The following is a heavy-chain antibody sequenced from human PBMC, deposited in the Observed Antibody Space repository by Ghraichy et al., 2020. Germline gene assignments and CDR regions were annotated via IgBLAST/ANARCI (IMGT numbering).Heavy chain of an antibody. Sequence: GGSLRLSCAASGFTFSSYSMNWVRQAPGKGLEWVSSISSSSSYIYYADSVKGRFTISRDNAKNSLYLQMNSLRAEDTAVYYCARKAAMASYFDYWGQGSLFTAS. D-gene: IGHD5-18*01. V-gene: IGHV3-21*01. CDR2: ISSSSSYI. J-gene: IGHJ4*02. CDR3: ARKAAMASYFDY. CDR1: GFTFSSYS.